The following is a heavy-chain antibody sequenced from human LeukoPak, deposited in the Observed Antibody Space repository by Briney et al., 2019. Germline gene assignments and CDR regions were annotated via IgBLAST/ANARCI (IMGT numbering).Heavy chain of an antibody. CDR3: ARERGYYDSSGYYDGGFDY. CDR1: GFTFSSYA. CDR2: ISYDGSNK. Sequence: GGSLRLSCAASGFTFSSYAMHWVRQAPGKGLEWVAVISYDGSNKYYADSVKGRFTISRDNSKNTLYLQMNSLRAEDTAVYYCARERGYYDSSGYYDGGFDYWVQGTLVTVSS. J-gene: IGHJ4*02. D-gene: IGHD3-22*01. V-gene: IGHV3-30*04.